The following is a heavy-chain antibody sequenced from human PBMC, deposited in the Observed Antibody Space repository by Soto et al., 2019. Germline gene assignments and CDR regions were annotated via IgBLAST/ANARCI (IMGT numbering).Heavy chain of an antibody. Sequence: ASVKVSCKASGYTLSSYYIHWVRQAPGQGLEWMGIINPSGGNTGYAQKFQGRVTMTRSTSITTAYMELTSLRSDDTAVYYCARAHGSGDVDYWGQGTLVTVSS. CDR1: GYTLSSYY. D-gene: IGHD4-17*01. CDR3: ARAHGSGDVDY. V-gene: IGHV1-46*01. J-gene: IGHJ4*02. CDR2: INPSGGNT.